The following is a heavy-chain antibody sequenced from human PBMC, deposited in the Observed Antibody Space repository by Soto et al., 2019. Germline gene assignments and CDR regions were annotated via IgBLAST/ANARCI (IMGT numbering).Heavy chain of an antibody. D-gene: IGHD5-12*01. Sequence: SGKVSCKASGGTFSSYAISWVRQAPGQGLEWMGGIISIFCTANYAQKFQGRVTITADESTRTAYMELSSRRSEETAVYYCARGHRAVATIAYYYYYYGMDVWGQGTTVTVSS. CDR1: GGTFSSYA. V-gene: IGHV1-69*13. J-gene: IGHJ6*02. CDR3: ARGHRAVATIAYYYYYYGMDV. CDR2: IISIFCTA.